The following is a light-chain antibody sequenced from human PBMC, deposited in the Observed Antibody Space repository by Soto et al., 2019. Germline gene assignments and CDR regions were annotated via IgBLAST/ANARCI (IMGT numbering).Light chain of an antibody. CDR3: QSYYGSLSGSV. V-gene: IGLV1-40*01. CDR1: SSNIGAGYD. CDR2: GNN. Sequence: QSVLTQPPSVSGAPGQRVTISYTGSSSNIGAGYDVHWYQQFPGTAPKLLIYGNNNRPSGVPDRFSGSKSGTSASLAITGLQSEDEADFYCQSYYGSLSGSVFGTGTKVTVL. J-gene: IGLJ1*01.